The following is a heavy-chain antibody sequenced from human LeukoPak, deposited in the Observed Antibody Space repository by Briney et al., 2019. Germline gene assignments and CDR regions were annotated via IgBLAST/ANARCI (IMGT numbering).Heavy chain of an antibody. V-gene: IGHV1-69*02. J-gene: IGHJ4*02. Sequence: SVKVSCKASGGTFSSYSFIWVRQAPGQGLEWMGRTIPMFGMTNHAQKFQGRVTITADKSTSTVYMEVSSLRSEDTAVYYCARGTRDYYDRSGYYDWGQGTLVTVSS. CDR2: TIPMFGMT. D-gene: IGHD3-22*01. CDR3: ARGTRDYYDRSGYYD. CDR1: GGTFSSYS.